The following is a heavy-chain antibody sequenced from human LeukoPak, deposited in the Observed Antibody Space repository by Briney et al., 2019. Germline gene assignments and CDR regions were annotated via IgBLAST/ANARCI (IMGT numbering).Heavy chain of an antibody. CDR3: ARGIGSTTVTTLEYYFDY. V-gene: IGHV1-8*01. Sequence: ASVKVSCKASGDTFTRDDINWVGEATGQGGEWMGWMNANIGNAGYAQKLQGRVTITRNTSTSTAYLDLSRLRSEATAVYYCARGIGSTTVTTLEYYFDYWGQGTLVTVSS. CDR2: MNANIGNA. J-gene: IGHJ4*02. D-gene: IGHD4-17*01. CDR1: GDTFTRDD.